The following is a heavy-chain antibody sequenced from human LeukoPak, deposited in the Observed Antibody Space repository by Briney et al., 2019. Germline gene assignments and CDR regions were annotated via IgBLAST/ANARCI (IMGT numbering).Heavy chain of an antibody. CDR2: ISSSSSYT. V-gene: IGHV3-21*05. Sequence: GGSLRLSCAASGFTFSSYNMNWVRQAPGKGLEWVSYISSSSSYTNYADSVKGRFTISRDNAKNSLYLQMNSLRAEDTAVYYCARDRRYYDILTGYYTGGFDYWGQGTLVTVSS. J-gene: IGHJ4*02. D-gene: IGHD3-9*01. CDR3: ARDRRYYDILTGYYTGGFDY. CDR1: GFTFSSYN.